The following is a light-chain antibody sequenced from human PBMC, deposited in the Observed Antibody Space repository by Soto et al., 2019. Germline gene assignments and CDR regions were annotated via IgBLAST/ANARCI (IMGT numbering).Light chain of an antibody. CDR1: QSVSSSY. Sequence: EIVLTQSPGTLSLSPGERATLSCRASQSVSSSYLAWYQQKPGQAPRLLIYGASSGATGIPDRFSGRGCGTDFTITISRLEPEDVAVYCCQQYGRSPFWTFGQGTKVEIK. J-gene: IGKJ1*01. CDR2: GAS. V-gene: IGKV3-20*01. CDR3: QQYGRSPFWT.